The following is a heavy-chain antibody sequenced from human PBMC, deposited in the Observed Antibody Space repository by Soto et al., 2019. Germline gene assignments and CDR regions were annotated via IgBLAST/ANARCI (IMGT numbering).Heavy chain of an antibody. CDR2: INAGNGNT. Sequence: GASVKVSCKASGYTFTSYAMHWVRQAPGQRLEWMGWINAGNGNTKYSQKFQGRVTITRDTSASTAYMELSSLRSEDTAVYYFARDPLYSMSWYRYRYMDVWGKGTSVTVSS. CDR3: ARDPLYSMSWYRYRYMDV. CDR1: GYTFTSYA. D-gene: IGHD6-13*01. V-gene: IGHV1-3*01. J-gene: IGHJ6*04.